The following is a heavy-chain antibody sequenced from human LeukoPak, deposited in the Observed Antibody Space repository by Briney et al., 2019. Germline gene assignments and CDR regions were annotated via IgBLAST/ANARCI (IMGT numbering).Heavy chain of an antibody. CDR2: IYYSEST. D-gene: IGHD3-22*01. V-gene: IGHV4-31*03. CDR3: ARITYYYDSSGYRDTYYFDY. J-gene: IGHJ4*02. CDR1: GGSISSGGYY. Sequence: SQTLSLTCTVSGGSISSGGYYWSWIRQHPGKGLEWIGYIYYSESTYYNPSLKSRVTISVDTSKNQFSLKLSSVTAADTAVYYCARITYYYDSSGYRDTYYFDYWGQGTLVTVSS.